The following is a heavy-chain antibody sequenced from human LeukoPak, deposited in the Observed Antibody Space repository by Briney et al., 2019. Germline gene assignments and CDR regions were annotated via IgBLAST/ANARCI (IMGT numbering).Heavy chain of an antibody. CDR2: IHRDGRT. V-gene: IGHV4-4*02. CDR1: GVSISSSEW. CDR3: GKTDIYFNPIDY. D-gene: IGHD3-9*01. Sequence: SGTLSLTCAVSGVSISSSEWWIWVRQPPGQGLEWIGEIHRDGRTRYNPSLKSRVTMSIDYSKNQFSLKVSSVTAADTAIYYCGKTDIYFNPIDYWGPGSLVTVSS. J-gene: IGHJ4*02.